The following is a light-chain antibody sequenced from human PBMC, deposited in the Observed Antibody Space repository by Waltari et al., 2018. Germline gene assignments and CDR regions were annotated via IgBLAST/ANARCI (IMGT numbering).Light chain of an antibody. CDR3: QSYDSSLGGSV. CDR1: SSSLGAGYD. CDR2: GKS. J-gene: IGLJ2*01. V-gene: IGLV1-40*01. Sequence: QSVLTQPPSVSGAPGRSVTISCTGSSSSLGAGYDVHWYQQVPGIGPKLLIDGKSNRPTCVPDRFSGSKSGTSASLVIIGLQAEDEADYYCQSYDSSLGGSVFGGGTKLTVL.